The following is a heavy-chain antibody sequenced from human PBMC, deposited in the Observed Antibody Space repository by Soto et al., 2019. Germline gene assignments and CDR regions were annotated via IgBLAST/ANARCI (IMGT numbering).Heavy chain of an antibody. CDR3: ARSPIYGGYVSYFDN. CDR2: VNIDGSGT. D-gene: IGHD5-12*01. CDR1: GFTFSSYW. V-gene: IGHV3-74*01. J-gene: IGHJ4*02. Sequence: GGSLRLSCAASGFTFSSYWMQWVRQAPGKGLVWVSRVNIDGSGTAYADSVKGRFTISRDNAKNTLYLQLNSLRAEDTAVYYCARSPIYGGYVSYFDNWGQEALVTISS.